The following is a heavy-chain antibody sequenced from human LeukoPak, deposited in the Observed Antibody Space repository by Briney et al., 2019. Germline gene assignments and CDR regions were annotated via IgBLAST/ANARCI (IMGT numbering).Heavy chain of an antibody. CDR3: TRMTTGHNY. V-gene: IGHV4-34*01. CDR2: INHSGYT. D-gene: IGHD1-14*01. J-gene: IGHJ4*02. Sequence: SETLSLTCAVSGVSFNDYYWSWVRQCPGKGLEWIGEINHSGYTNDSPSLKSRVTISIDTSRKQFSLNLRSVTVADTAVYYCTRMTTGHNYWGQGTLVTVSS. CDR1: GVSFNDYY.